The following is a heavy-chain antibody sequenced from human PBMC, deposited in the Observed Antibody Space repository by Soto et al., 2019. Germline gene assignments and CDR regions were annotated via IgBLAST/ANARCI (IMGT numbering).Heavy chain of an antibody. J-gene: IGHJ4*02. Sequence: PSETLSLTCAVSGYSISSGYYWGWIRQPPGKGLEWIGSIYHSGSTYYNPSLKSRVSISVDTSKNQFSLRLSSVTAADTAMYYCARRHSSSWYGLDYWGQGTPVTVSS. CDR3: ARRHSSSWYGLDY. CDR1: GYSISSGYY. D-gene: IGHD6-13*01. V-gene: IGHV4-38-2*01. CDR2: IYHSGST.